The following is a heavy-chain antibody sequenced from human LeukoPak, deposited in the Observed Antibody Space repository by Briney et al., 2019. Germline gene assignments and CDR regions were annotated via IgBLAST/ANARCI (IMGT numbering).Heavy chain of an antibody. V-gene: IGHV3-30*18. J-gene: IGHJ4*02. CDR3: AKGSCSSTTCLKTD. CDR1: GFTFSSYA. Sequence: GRSLRLSCAASGFTFSSYAMHWVRQTPGKGLEWVAVISYDGIDKYYADSVKGRFTISRDNSKNTLYLQMNSLKSEDTAVYYCAKGSCSSTTCLKTDWGQGASVTVSS. CDR2: ISYDGIDK. D-gene: IGHD2-2*01.